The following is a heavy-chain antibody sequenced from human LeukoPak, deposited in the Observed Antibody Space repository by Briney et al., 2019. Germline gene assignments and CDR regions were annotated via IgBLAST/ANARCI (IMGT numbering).Heavy chain of an antibody. CDR2: IYYSGST. CDR1: GGSISSYY. D-gene: IGHD6-13*01. Sequence: KPSETLSLTCTVSGGSISSYYWSWIRQPPGKGLEWIGYIYYSGSTNYNPSLKSRVTISVDTSKNQFSLKLSSVTAADTAVYYCARHANAYSSSWFDYWGQGTLVTVSS. CDR3: ARHANAYSSSWFDY. J-gene: IGHJ4*02. V-gene: IGHV4-59*08.